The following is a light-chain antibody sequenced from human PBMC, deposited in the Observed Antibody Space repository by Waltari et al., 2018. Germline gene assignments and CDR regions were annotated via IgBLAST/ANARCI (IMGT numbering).Light chain of an antibody. CDR3: QQPPGT. J-gene: IGKJ4*01. CDR1: RDIRNY. Sequence: DIQLTLSPSFLSASVGDRVTFTCRASRDIRNYLAWYQQKSGKAPKLLIFAASTLQSGVPSRFSGSGSGTEFTLTISSLQPEDLATYYCQQPPGTFGGGTKVEIK. CDR2: AAS. V-gene: IGKV1-9*01.